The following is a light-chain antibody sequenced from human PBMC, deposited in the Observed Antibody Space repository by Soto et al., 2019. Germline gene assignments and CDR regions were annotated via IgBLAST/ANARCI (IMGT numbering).Light chain of an antibody. Sequence: DIVMTQSPDSLSVSLGERATINCRSSQSLLYSSTNKNYLAWYQQKPGQSPNLLIYWASTRESGVPDQFSGSGSGTDFTLTISNVQAEDVAVYFCQQYYTPPWTFGQGIKVEI. CDR3: QQYYTPPWT. CDR1: QSLLYSSTNKNY. V-gene: IGKV4-1*01. J-gene: IGKJ1*01. CDR2: WAS.